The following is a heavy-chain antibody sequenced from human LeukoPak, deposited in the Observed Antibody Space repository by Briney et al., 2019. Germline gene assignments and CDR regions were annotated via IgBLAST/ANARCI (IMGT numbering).Heavy chain of an antibody. Sequence: PGGSLRLSCAASGFTFSSYGMSWVRQAPGKGLEWVSAISGSGGSTYYADSVKGRFTISRDNSKNTLYLQMNSLRAEDTAVYYCAKSPGVWGSYRYGPLGAFDIWGQGTMVTVSS. V-gene: IGHV3-23*01. J-gene: IGHJ3*02. CDR3: AKSPGVWGSYRYGPLGAFDI. CDR1: GFTFSSYG. CDR2: ISGSGGST. D-gene: IGHD3-16*02.